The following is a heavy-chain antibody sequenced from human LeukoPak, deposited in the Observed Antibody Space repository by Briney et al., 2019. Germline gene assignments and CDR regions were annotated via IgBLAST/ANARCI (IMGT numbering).Heavy chain of an antibody. CDR1: GFTFSDYY. V-gene: IGHV3-11*05. J-gene: IGHJ4*02. D-gene: IGHD2-21*02. CDR2: ISGTSTYT. Sequence: PGGSLRLSCAASGFTFSDYYTSWIRQAPGKGLEWVSYISGTSTYTNYADSVKGRFTISRDNAKNSLYLQMSSLRAEDTAVYYCARDISYCGGDCAPYYFDYWGQGTLVTVSS. CDR3: ARDISYCGGDCAPYYFDY.